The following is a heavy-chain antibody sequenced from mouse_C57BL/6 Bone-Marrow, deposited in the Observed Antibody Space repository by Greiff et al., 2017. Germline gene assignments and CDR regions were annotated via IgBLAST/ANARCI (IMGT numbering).Heavy chain of an antibody. CDR3: ARRDYGRGFAY. CDR2: INPNNGGT. V-gene: IGHV1-26*01. D-gene: IGHD1-1*01. J-gene: IGHJ3*01. CDR1: GYTFTDYY. Sequence: VQLQQSGPELVKPGASVKISCKASGYTFTDYYMNWVKQSHGKSLEWIGDINPNNGGTSYNQKFKGKATLTVDKSSSTAYMELRSLTSEDSAVYYCARRDYGRGFAYWGQGTLVTVSA.